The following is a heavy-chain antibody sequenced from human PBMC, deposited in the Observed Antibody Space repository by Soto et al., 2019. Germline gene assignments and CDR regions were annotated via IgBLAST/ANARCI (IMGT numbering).Heavy chain of an antibody. V-gene: IGHV3-21*01. D-gene: IGHD3-9*01. CDR3: ARDNWPDILTGQDY. CDR2: ISSSSSYI. CDR1: GFTFSSYS. Sequence: PGGSLRLSCAASGFTFSSYSMNWVRQAPGKGLEWVSSISSSSSYIYYADSVKGRFTISRDNAKNSLYLQMNSLRAEDTAVYYCARDNWPDILTGQDYWGQGTLVTVSS. J-gene: IGHJ4*02.